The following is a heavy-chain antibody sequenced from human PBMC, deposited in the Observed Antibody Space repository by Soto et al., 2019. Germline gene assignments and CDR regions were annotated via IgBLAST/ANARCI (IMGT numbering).Heavy chain of an antibody. CDR1: GYSFTSLD. V-gene: IGHV1-8*01. D-gene: IGHD1-26*01. J-gene: IGHJ4*02. CDR2: MQPSSGRT. CDR3: ARGVTAGVDY. Sequence: ASVKVSCKASGYSFTSLDINWVRQTTGQGLEWMGWMQPSSGRTGYAQKFQGRVTMTRDTSIDTAYMELSSLTSDDTAFYYCARGVTAGVDYWGQGTLVTVSS.